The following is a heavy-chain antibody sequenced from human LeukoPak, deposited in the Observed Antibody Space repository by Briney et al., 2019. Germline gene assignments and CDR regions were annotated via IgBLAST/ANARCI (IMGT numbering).Heavy chain of an antibody. D-gene: IGHD6-6*01. V-gene: IGHV4-59*01. CDR1: GGSISSYY. Sequence: SETLSLTCTVSGGSISSYYWSWIRQPPGKGLEWIGYIYYSGSTNYNPSLKSRVTISVDTSKNQFSLKLSSATAADTAVYYCASLAARRTFDYWGQGTLVTVSS. CDR2: IYYSGST. CDR3: ASLAARRTFDY. J-gene: IGHJ4*02.